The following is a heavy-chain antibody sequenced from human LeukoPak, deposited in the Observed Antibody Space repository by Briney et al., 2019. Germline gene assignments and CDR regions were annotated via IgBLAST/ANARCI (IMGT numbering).Heavy chain of an antibody. V-gene: IGHV1-2*02. CDR3: ARVRGYYDSSGYYPLDY. CDR1: GYTFTGYY. D-gene: IGHD3-22*01. Sequence: ASVKVSCKASGYTFTGYYMHWVRQAPGQGLEWMGWINPNSGGTNYAQKFQGRVTMTRDTSISTAYMELSRLGSDDTAVYYCARVRGYYDSSGYYPLDYWGQGTLVTVSS. CDR2: INPNSGGT. J-gene: IGHJ4*02.